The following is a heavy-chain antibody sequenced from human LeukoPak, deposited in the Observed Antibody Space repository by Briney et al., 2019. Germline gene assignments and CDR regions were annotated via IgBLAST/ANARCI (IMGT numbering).Heavy chain of an antibody. D-gene: IGHD2-2*01. Sequence: KSSETLSLTCTVSGGSISSSSYYWGWIRQPPGKGLEWIGSIYYSGSTYYNPSLKSRVTISVDTSKNQFSLKLSSVTAADTAAYYCASLGAPSLKPGIDYWGQGTLVTVSS. J-gene: IGHJ4*02. CDR3: ASLGAPSLKPGIDY. CDR1: GGSISSSSYY. CDR2: IYYSGST. V-gene: IGHV4-39*01.